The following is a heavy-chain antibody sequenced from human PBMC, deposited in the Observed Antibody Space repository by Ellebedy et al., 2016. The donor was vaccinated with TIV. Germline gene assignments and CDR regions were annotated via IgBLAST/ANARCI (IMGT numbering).Heavy chain of an antibody. J-gene: IGHJ6*04. V-gene: IGHV3-53*01. CDR1: GFTVSSNY. CDR2: IYGGGNT. Sequence: PGGSLRLSCAASGFTVSSNYMSWVRRAPGQGLGWVSVIYGGGNTDYAEHVGGRFTISRDNSKNTVYLQMNSLRAEDTAVYYCARARGWYGSDGMDVWGEGTTVTVSS. D-gene: IGHD6-19*01. CDR3: ARARGWYGSDGMDV.